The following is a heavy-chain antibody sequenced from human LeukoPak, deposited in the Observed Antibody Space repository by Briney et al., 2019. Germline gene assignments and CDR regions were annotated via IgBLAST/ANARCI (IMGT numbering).Heavy chain of an antibody. CDR3: ARDTRGESDY. V-gene: IGHV3-48*04. CDR1: GFTFSSYS. Sequence: GGSLRLSCAVSGFTFSSYSMNWVRQAPGKGLEWVSYISSSSDTIYYADSVKGRFTISRDNAKKSLYLQMNSLRAEDTAVYYCARDTRGESDYWGQGTLVTVSS. D-gene: IGHD2-2*01. CDR2: ISSSSDTI. J-gene: IGHJ4*02.